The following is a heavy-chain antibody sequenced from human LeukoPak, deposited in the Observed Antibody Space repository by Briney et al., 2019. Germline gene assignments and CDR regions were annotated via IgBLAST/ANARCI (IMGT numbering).Heavy chain of an antibody. V-gene: IGHV1-2*02. CDR1: GYTFTGYY. D-gene: IGHD2-21*02. J-gene: IGHJ3*02. Sequence: ASVKVSCKASGYTFTGYYMHWVRQAPGQGLEWMGWINPNSGGTNYAQKFQGRVTMTRDTSISTAYMELSRLRSDDTAVYYCARDLFVVVTAIPSGIEAFDIWGQGTMVTVSS. CDR2: INPNSGGT. CDR3: ARDLFVVVTAIPSGIEAFDI.